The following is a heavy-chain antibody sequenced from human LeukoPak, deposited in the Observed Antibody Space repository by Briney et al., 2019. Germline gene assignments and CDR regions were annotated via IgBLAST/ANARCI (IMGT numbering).Heavy chain of an antibody. J-gene: IGHJ5*02. V-gene: IGHV3-72*01. Sequence: GGSLRLSCAASGFTFSDHYMDWVRQAPGKGLEWVGRTRNKANSYTTEYAASVKGRFTISRDDSKNSLYLQMNSLKTEDTAVYYCACIALPYSSSPDFDPWGQGTLVTVSS. CDR3: ACIALPYSSSPDFDP. D-gene: IGHD6-13*01. CDR1: GFTFSDHY. CDR2: TRNKANSYTT.